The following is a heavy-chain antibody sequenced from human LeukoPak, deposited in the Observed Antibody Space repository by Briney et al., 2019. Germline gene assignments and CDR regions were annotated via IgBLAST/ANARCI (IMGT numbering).Heavy chain of an antibody. CDR2: INPSGGST. Sequence: ASVKVSCKASGYTFTSYYMHWVRQAPGQGLEWMGIINPSGGSTSYAQKFQGRVTMTRDTSTSTVYMELSSLRSEDTAVYYCARDRNRITMVRGVISPYYYYYGMDVWGQGTTVTVSS. CDR3: ARDRNRITMVRGVISPYYYYYGMDV. CDR1: GYTFTSYY. J-gene: IGHJ6*02. V-gene: IGHV1-46*01. D-gene: IGHD3-10*01.